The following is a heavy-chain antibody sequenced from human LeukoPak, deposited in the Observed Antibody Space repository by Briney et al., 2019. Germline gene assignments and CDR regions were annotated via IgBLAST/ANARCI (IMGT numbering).Heavy chain of an antibody. CDR2: MYYSGST. J-gene: IGHJ3*02. CDR1: GGSISSYH. Sequence: SETLSLTCTVSGGSISSYHWSWIRQPPGKGLEWIGYMYYSGSTNYNPSLKSRVTISVDTSKNQFSLKLSSVTAADTAVYYCARDTVYCTNGVCYDAFDIWGQGTMVTVSS. D-gene: IGHD2-8*01. CDR3: ARDTVYCTNGVCYDAFDI. V-gene: IGHV4-59*01.